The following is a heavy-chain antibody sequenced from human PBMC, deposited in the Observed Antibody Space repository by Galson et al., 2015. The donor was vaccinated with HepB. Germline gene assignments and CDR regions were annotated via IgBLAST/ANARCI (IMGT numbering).Heavy chain of an antibody. D-gene: IGHD2-2*01. V-gene: IGHV1-8*01. CDR1: GYTFTSYD. CDR3: ARGRFTWCGSTSFSRWWFDP. J-gene: IGHJ5*02. CDR2: MNPNSGNT. Sequence: SVKVSCKASGYTFTSYDINWVRQATGQGLEWMGWMNPNSGNTGYAQKFQGRVTMTRNTSISTAYMELSSLRSEDTAVYYCARGRFTWCGSTSFSRWWFDPWGQGTLVTVSS.